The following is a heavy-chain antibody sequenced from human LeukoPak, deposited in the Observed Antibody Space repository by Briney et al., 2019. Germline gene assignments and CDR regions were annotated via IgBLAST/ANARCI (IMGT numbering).Heavy chain of an antibody. Sequence: GGSLRLSCAASGFTLSSYAMSWVRQTPGKGLEWVSSISGSGGGTFYANSVKGRFTISRDNSKNTLYLQMNSLRAEDTAVYYCAKDRFGEPFSFDYWGQGTLVTVSS. V-gene: IGHV3-23*01. CDR2: ISGSGGGT. D-gene: IGHD3-10*01. CDR3: AKDRFGEPFSFDY. CDR1: GFTLSSYA. J-gene: IGHJ4*02.